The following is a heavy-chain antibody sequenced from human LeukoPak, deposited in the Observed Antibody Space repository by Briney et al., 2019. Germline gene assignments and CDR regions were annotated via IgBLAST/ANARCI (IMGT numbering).Heavy chain of an antibody. CDR2: MHYSGST. D-gene: IGHD3-22*01. CDR1: GGSISSYY. Sequence: SETLSLTCTVSGGSISSYYWSWIRQPPGKGLEWIGYMHYSGSTNYNPSLKSRVTISVDTSKNQFSLKLSSVTAADTAVYYCARAVVLYYDGSGYSTRFDYWGQGTLVTVSS. J-gene: IGHJ4*02. V-gene: IGHV4-59*01. CDR3: ARAVVLYYDGSGYSTRFDY.